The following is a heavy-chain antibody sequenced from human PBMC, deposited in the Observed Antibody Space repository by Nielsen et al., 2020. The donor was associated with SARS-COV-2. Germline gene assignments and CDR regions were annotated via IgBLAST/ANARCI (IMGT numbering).Heavy chain of an antibody. Sequence: SETLSLTCTVSGGSISSYYWSWIRQPPGKGLEWIGYIYYSGSTNYNPSLKSRVTISVDTSKNQFSLKLSSVTAADTAVYYCARLILYCSSTSCFRKYFDYGGQGTLVTVSS. J-gene: IGHJ4*02. CDR1: GGSISSYY. V-gene: IGHV4-59*08. CDR3: ARLILYCSSTSCFRKYFDY. D-gene: IGHD2-2*01. CDR2: IYYSGST.